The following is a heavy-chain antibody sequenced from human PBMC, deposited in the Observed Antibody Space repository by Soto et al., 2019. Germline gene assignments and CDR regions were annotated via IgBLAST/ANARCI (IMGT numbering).Heavy chain of an antibody. CDR3: AREGGSLNWFDP. D-gene: IGHD1-26*01. J-gene: IGHJ5*02. CDR1: EFTFSNYA. CDR2: ISYGGGTT. Sequence: GSLRLSCAASEFTFSNYAISWVRQAPGKGLEWVSAISYGGGTTYYADSVKGRFTISRDNAKNSLYLQMNSLRDEDTAVYYCAREGGSLNWFDPWGQGTLVTVSS. V-gene: IGHV3-23*01.